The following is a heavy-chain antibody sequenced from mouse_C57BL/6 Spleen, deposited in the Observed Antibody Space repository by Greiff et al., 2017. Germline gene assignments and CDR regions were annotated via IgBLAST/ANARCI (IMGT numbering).Heavy chain of an antibody. V-gene: IGHV1-55*01. J-gene: IGHJ2*01. CDR3: ATISSPYYFDY. D-gene: IGHD1-1*01. CDR1: GYTFTSYW. Sequence: VQLQQSGAELVKPGASVKMSCKASGYTFTSYWITWVKQRPGPGLEWIGDIYPGSGSTNYNEKFKSKATLTVDKSSSTAYMQLSSLTSNDSAVYDGATISSPYYFDYWGQGTTRTFSS. CDR2: IYPGSGST.